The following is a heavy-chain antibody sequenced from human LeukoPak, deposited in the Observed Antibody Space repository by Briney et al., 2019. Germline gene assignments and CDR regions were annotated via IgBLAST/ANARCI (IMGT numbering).Heavy chain of an antibody. CDR2: ISGSGGST. CDR3: AKKSRPYYYDSSGYPLDY. V-gene: IGHV3-23*01. Sequence: GGSLRLSCAGSGFTFSSYAMSWVRQAPGKGLEWVSAISGSGGSTHYADSVKGRFTISRDNSKNTLYLQMNSLGAEDTAVYYCAKKSRPYYYDSSGYPLDYWGQGTLVTVSS. CDR1: GFTFSSYA. D-gene: IGHD3-22*01. J-gene: IGHJ4*02.